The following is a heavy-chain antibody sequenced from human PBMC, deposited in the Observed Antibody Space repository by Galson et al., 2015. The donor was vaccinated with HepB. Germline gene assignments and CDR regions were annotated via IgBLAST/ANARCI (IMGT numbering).Heavy chain of an antibody. D-gene: IGHD3-22*01. V-gene: IGHV3-53*01. CDR2: IYSGGST. J-gene: IGHJ3*02. Sequence: SLRLSCAASGFTVSSNYMSWVRQAPGKGLEWVSVIYSGGSTYYADSVKGRFTISRDNSKNTLYLQMNSLRAEDTAVYYCARTPKYYYDSNRWAFDIWGQGTMVTVSS. CDR1: GFTVSSNY. CDR3: ARTPKYYYDSNRWAFDI.